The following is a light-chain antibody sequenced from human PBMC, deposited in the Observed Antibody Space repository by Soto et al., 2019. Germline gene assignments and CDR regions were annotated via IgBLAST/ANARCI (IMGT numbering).Light chain of an antibody. Sequence: QSALTQPASVSGSPGQSITMSCTGTSSDVGGYNYVSWYQQHPGKAPNLMIYEVSNRPSGVSNRFSGSKSGNTASLTISGLQAEDEADYYCSSYTRSSTYVFGTGTKVTVL. CDR1: SSDVGGYNY. J-gene: IGLJ1*01. CDR2: EVS. V-gene: IGLV2-14*01. CDR3: SSYTRSSTYV.